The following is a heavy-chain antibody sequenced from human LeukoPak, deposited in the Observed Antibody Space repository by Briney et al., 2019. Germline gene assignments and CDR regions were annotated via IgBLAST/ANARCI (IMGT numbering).Heavy chain of an antibody. V-gene: IGHV3-9*01. CDR3: ARIKEYGFDI. J-gene: IGHJ3*02. CDR2: ISWNSGSI. D-gene: IGHD2-15*01. CDR1: GGSISSYY. Sequence: LSLTCTVSGGSISSYYWSWIRQPPGKGLEWVSGISWNSGSIGYADSVEGRFTISRDNAKISLYLQMNSLRAEDTAVYSCARIKEYGFDIWGQGTMVTVSS.